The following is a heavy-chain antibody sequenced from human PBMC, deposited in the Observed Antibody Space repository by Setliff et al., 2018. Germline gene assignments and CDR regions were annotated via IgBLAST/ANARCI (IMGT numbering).Heavy chain of an antibody. Sequence: ASVKVSCKASGYTFTSYDINWVRQATGQGLEWMGWRNPNSGNTGYAQKFQGRVTMTRNTSITTAYMELSSLRSEDTAVYYCARGGSGIAAAGTGKTAFDIWGQGAMVTVSS. V-gene: IGHV1-8*02. D-gene: IGHD6-13*01. CDR2: RNPNSGNT. CDR3: ARGGSGIAAAGTGKTAFDI. J-gene: IGHJ3*02. CDR1: GYTFTSYD.